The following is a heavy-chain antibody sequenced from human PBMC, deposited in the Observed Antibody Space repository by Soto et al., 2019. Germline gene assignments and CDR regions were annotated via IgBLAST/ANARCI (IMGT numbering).Heavy chain of an antibody. J-gene: IGHJ2*01. D-gene: IGHD3-22*01. CDR1: GGTFSRYA. V-gene: IGHV1-69*01. CDR3: TRQFDYASSGYGDYWYFDL. Sequence: QVQLVQSGAEVKKPGSSVKVSCKASGGTFSRYAISWVRQAPGQGLEWMGGIIPMFGTPNYAQKFQGRLSITADESTTTVYIQLSSLRSDDTAVYYCTRQFDYASSGYGDYWYFDLWGRGTLVTVSS. CDR2: IIPMFGTP.